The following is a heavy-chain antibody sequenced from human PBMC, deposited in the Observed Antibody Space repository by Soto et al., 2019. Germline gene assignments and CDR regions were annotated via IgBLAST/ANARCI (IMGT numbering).Heavy chain of an antibody. CDR3: AKAGFWSGYYSLVDY. CDR1: GFTFDDYA. CDR2: ISWNSGSI. V-gene: IGHV3-9*01. Sequence: EVQLVESGGGLVQPGRSLRLSCAASGFTFDDYAMHWVRQAPGKGLEWVSGISWNSGSIGYADSVKGRFTISRDNAKNSLYLQMNRLSAEDTALYYCAKAGFWSGYYSLVDYWGQGTLVTVSS. J-gene: IGHJ4*02. D-gene: IGHD3-3*01.